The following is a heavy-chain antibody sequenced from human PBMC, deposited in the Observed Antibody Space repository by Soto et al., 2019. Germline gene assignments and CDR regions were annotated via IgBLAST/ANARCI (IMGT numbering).Heavy chain of an antibody. CDR2: IYPGDSDT. Sequence: PXESLKISCKGSGYSFTDYWIGWVRQMPGKGLEWMGIIYPGDSDTRYNPSFQGRVTISADKSITTAYLQWSSLKASDTAMYFCARLSGARSPANFWGQGTVVTVSS. D-gene: IGHD1-26*01. CDR3: ARLSGARSPANF. CDR1: GYSFTDYW. V-gene: IGHV5-51*01. J-gene: IGHJ4*02.